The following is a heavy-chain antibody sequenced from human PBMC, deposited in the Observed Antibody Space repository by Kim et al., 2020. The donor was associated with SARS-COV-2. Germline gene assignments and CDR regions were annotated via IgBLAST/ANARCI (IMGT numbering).Heavy chain of an antibody. V-gene: IGHV3-66*01. CDR3: ARDHCSSTSCYSG. D-gene: IGHD2-2*01. Sequence: YAEPVKGRFTISRDNSKNTLYLQMNSLRAEDTAVYYCARDHCSSTSCYSGWGQGTLVTVSS. J-gene: IGHJ4*02.